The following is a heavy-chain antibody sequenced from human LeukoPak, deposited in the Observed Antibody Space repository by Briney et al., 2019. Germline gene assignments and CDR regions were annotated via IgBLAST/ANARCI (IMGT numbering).Heavy chain of an antibody. V-gene: IGHV3-30*02. J-gene: IGHJ6*03. Sequence: PGGSLRLSCAASGFTFSSYGMHWVRQAPGKGLEWVAFIRYDGSNKYYADSVKGRFTISRDNSKNTLYLQMNSQRAEDTAVYYCANGNRCTSPNCLGYYYFYMDVWGKGTRSPSP. D-gene: IGHD2-8*01. CDR1: GFTFSSYG. CDR3: ANGNRCTSPNCLGYYYFYMDV. CDR2: IRYDGSNK.